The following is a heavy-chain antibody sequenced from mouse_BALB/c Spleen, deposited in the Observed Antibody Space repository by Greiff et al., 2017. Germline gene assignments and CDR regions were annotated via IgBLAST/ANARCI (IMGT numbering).Heavy chain of an antibody. J-gene: IGHJ3*01. CDR3: TRDDGAWFAY. V-gene: IGHV5-6-4*01. Sequence: EVQVVESGGGLVKPGGSLKLSCAASGFTFSSYTMSWVRQTPEKRLEWVATISSGGSYTYYPDSVKGRFTISRDNAKNTLYLQMSSLKSEDTAMYYCTRDDGAWFAYWGQGTLVTVSA. CDR1: GFTFSSYT. CDR2: ISSGGSYT.